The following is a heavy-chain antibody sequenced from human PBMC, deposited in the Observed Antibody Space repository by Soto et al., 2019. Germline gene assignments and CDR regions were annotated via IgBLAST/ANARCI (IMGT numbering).Heavy chain of an antibody. CDR1: GCTISSYY. J-gene: IGHJ4*02. V-gene: IGHV4-59*01. D-gene: IGHD3-22*01. Sequence: SETLSLTCTVSGCTISSYYWSWIRQPPGKELEWIWYIYYSGSTNYNPSLNSRVTISVDTSKNQFSLKLSSVTAADTAVYYCATPGVAYYYDSSGYLFDFRGQGTLVIVSS. CDR3: ATPGVAYYYDSSGYLFDF. CDR2: IYYSGST.